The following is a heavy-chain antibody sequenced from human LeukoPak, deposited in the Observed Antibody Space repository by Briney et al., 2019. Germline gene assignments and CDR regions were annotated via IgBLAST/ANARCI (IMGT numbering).Heavy chain of an antibody. Sequence: PSEILSLTCTVSGGSISSSSYYWGWIRQPPGKGLEWIGSIYYSGSTYYNPSLKSRVTISVDTSKNQFSLKLSSVTAADTAVYYCAREYYYASGSYLYWGQGTLVTVSS. CDR2: IYYSGST. V-gene: IGHV4-39*02. D-gene: IGHD3-10*01. J-gene: IGHJ4*02. CDR1: GGSISSSSYY. CDR3: AREYYYASGSYLY.